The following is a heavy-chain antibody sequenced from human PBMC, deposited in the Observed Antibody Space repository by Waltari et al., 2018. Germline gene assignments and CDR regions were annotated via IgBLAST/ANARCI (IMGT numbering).Heavy chain of an antibody. V-gene: IGHV4-34*01. CDR2: INQSGTT. CDR1: GGSFSGYY. J-gene: IGHJ6*03. Sequence: QVQLQQWGAGLLKPSETLSLTCAGYGGSFSGYYWSWIRQPPGTGREWSGEINQSGTTNHHPSPKSRVTISVDTSKNQFSLKLSSVTAADTAVYYCAGGGGGYYYYYYYMDVWGKGTTVTISS. D-gene: IGHD3-10*01. CDR3: AGGGGGYYYYYYYMDV.